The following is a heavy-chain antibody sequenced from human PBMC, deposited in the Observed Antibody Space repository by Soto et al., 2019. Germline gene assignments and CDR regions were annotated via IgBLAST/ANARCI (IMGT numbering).Heavy chain of an antibody. V-gene: IGHV1-46*01. Sequence: QVQLVQSGAEVKKPGASVKVSCKASGYTITSYYIHWVRQAPGQGLEWVGIINPGDGTTYYAQKFQGRVTMTRDTSTSTVYMELSSLTSEDTAEYYCERVINRFLEWSYDYWGQGTLVTVSS. CDR2: INPGDGTT. J-gene: IGHJ4*02. CDR3: ERVINRFLEWSYDY. D-gene: IGHD3-3*01. CDR1: GYTITSYY.